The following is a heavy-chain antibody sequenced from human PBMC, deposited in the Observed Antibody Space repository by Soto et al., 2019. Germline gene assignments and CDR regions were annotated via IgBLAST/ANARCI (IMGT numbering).Heavy chain of an antibody. D-gene: IGHD6-13*01. J-gene: IGHJ6*02. Sequence: ASVKVSCKASGYTFTSYGISWVRQAPGQGLEWMGWISAYNGNTNYAQKLQGRVSMTTYTSTSTAYMELRSLRSDDTAVYYCARVSIAAAGTLDYYGMDVWGQGTTVTVSS. V-gene: IGHV1-18*01. CDR2: ISAYNGNT. CDR1: GYTFTSYG. CDR3: ARVSIAAAGTLDYYGMDV.